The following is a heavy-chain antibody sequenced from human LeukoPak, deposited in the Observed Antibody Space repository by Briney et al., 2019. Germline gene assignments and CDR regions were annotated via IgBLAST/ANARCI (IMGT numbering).Heavy chain of an antibody. CDR1: GFTFSSYS. D-gene: IGHD6-13*01. CDR3: ARAQYSSSWYDAFDI. V-gene: IGHV3-21*01. CDR2: ISSSSSYI. Sequence: GGSLRLSCAASGFTFSSYSMNWVRQAPGKGLEWVSSISSSSSYIYYADSVKGRFTISRDNAKNSLYLKMNSLRAEDTAVYYCARAQYSSSWYDAFDIWGQGKMVTVSS. J-gene: IGHJ3*02.